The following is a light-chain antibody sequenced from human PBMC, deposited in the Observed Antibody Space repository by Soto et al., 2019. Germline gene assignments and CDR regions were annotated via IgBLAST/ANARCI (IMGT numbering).Light chain of an antibody. CDR1: QSINKY. J-gene: IGKJ3*01. CDR3: QQTYSTPFT. Sequence: DIQMTQSPSSLSASVGDRVTITCRASQSINKYINWYQQKPGKAPNLLINGASNLQSGVPSRFSGSGSGTDFTLTISSLQPEDFATYYCQQTYSTPFTFGPGTKVDIK. CDR2: GAS. V-gene: IGKV1-39*01.